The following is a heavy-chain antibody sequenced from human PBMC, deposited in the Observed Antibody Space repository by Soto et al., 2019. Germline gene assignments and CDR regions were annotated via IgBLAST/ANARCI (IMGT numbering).Heavy chain of an antibody. Sequence: QVQLVQSGAEVKKPGSSVTVSCKASGGTFSSYAISWVRQAPGQGLEWMGGIIPIFGTANYAQKFQGRVTITADESTSTAYMELSSLRSEDTAVYYCARKVEEYSSSSDWFDPWGQGTLVTVSS. J-gene: IGHJ5*02. D-gene: IGHD6-6*01. V-gene: IGHV1-69*01. CDR2: IIPIFGTA. CDR1: GGTFSSYA. CDR3: ARKVEEYSSSSDWFDP.